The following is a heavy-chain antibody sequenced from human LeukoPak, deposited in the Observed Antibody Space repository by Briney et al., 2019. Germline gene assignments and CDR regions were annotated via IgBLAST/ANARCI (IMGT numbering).Heavy chain of an antibody. CDR1: GGSISSGGYY. CDR2: IYYSGST. J-gene: IGHJ5*02. V-gene: IGHV4-31*03. Sequence: KSSETLSLTCTVSGGSISSGGYYWSWIRQHPGKGLEWIGYIYYSGSTYYNPSLKSRVTISVDTSKNQFSLKLSSVTAADTAVYYCARQSTIAAARIDPWGQGTLVTVSS. CDR3: ARQSTIAAARIDP. D-gene: IGHD6-25*01.